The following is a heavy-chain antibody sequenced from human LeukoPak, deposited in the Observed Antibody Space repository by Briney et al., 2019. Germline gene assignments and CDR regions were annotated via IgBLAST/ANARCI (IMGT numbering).Heavy chain of an antibody. J-gene: IGHJ4*02. D-gene: IGHD1-26*01. V-gene: IGHV4-59*01. CDR2: IYDSGTT. Sequence: PSETLSLTCTVSGDSISNNYWSWIRQSPGKGLEWIGFIYDSGTTTYKPSLKSRVTISLDMSKNQFSLRLSSVTPADTAVYYCAREREWELLDYWGQGTLVTVSS. CDR3: AREREWELLDY. CDR1: GDSISNNY.